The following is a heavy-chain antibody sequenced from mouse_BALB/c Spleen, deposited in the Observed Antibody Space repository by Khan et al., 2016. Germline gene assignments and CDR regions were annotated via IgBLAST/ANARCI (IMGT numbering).Heavy chain of an antibody. CDR1: GFTFTDYY. Sequence: EVELVESGGGLVQPGGSLRLSCATSGFTFTDYYMSWVRQPPGKALEWLGFIRNKANGYTTEYSASVKGRFTISRDNSQSILYLQMNTLRAEDSATYYCARDHGNYDKAMDYWCQGTSATVSS. CDR3: ARDHGNYDKAMDY. D-gene: IGHD2-1*01. CDR2: IRNKANGYTT. V-gene: IGHV7-3*02. J-gene: IGHJ4*01.